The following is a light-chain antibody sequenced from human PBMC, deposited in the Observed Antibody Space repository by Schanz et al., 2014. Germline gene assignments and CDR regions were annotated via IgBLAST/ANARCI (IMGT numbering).Light chain of an antibody. CDR3: ASWDDIMSAWV. J-gene: IGLJ3*02. CDR1: RSNIGSNS. Sequence: QSVLAQPPSASETPGQRISISCSGGRSNIGSNSVNWYQQLPGTAPKLLIYSNDRRPSGVPDRFSGSKSGTSASLAISGLQSEDEADYYCASWDDIMSAWVFGGGTKLTVL. CDR2: SND. V-gene: IGLV1-44*01.